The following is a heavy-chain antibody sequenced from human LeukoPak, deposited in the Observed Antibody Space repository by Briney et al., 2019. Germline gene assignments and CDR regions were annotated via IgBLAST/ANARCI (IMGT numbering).Heavy chain of an antibody. D-gene: IGHD6-19*01. CDR2: TYTGGNS. J-gene: IGHJ4*02. V-gene: IGHV3-53*01. CDR3: AGRRSSGWYAY. CDR1: GFTVSSIH. Sequence: PGGSLRLSCAASGFTVSSIHMVWVRQAPGKGLEWVSVTYTGGNSYYADSVKGRFLIFRDTSKNTVDLQMNSLRVEDTAVYYCAGRRSSGWYAYWGQGTLVTVSS.